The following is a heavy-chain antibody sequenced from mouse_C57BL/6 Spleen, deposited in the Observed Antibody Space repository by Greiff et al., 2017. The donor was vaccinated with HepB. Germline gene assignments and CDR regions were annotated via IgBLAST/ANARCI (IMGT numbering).Heavy chain of an antibody. Sequence: VQLKESGPELVKPGASVKISCKASGYSFTGYYMNWVKQSPEKSLEWIGEINPSTGGTTYNQKFKAKATLTVDKSSSTAYMQLKSLTSEDSAVYYCAIYDGYYGVYYAMDYWGQGTSVTVSS. J-gene: IGHJ4*01. V-gene: IGHV1-42*01. CDR1: GYSFTGYY. D-gene: IGHD2-3*01. CDR3: AIYDGYYGVYYAMDY. CDR2: INPSTGGT.